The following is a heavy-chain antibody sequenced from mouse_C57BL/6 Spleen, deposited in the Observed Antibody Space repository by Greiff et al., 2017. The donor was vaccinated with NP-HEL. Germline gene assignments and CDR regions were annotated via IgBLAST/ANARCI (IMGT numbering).Heavy chain of an antibody. Sequence: VQLQQSGAELVKPGASVKMSCKASGYTFTSYWITWVKQRPGQGLEWIGDIYPGSGSTNYNEKFKSKATLTVDTASSTAYMQLSSLTSEDSAVYYCARSMGYGSSSFDYWGQGTTLTVSS. CDR3: ARSMGYGSSSFDY. J-gene: IGHJ2*01. CDR2: IYPGSGST. V-gene: IGHV1-55*01. D-gene: IGHD1-1*01. CDR1: GYTFTSYW.